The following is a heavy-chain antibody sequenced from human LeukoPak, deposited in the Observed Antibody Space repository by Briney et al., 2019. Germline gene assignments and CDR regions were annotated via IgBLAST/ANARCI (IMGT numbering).Heavy chain of an antibody. CDR1: GFTFSSYG. CDR2: IWYDGSNK. V-gene: IGHV3-33*08. D-gene: IGHD2-2*01. Sequence: GGSLRLSCAASGFTFSSYGMTWVRQAPGKGLEWVAVIWYDGSNKYYADSVKGRFTISRDNSKNTLYLQMNSLRAEDTAVYYCARAFYCSSTSCFKMGYYGMDVWGKGTTVTVSS. J-gene: IGHJ6*04. CDR3: ARAFYCSSTSCFKMGYYGMDV.